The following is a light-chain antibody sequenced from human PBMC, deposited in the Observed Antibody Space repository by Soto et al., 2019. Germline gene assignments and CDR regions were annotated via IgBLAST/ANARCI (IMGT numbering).Light chain of an antibody. Sequence: ETVLTPSPGTLSLSPGERATLSCRASQSVNSNYLAWYQQKPGQAPRLLIYAASSRATGIPDRFSGSGSGTDFTLTISSLQSEDFAVYYCQQYGSSGTFGQGTKVDIK. J-gene: IGKJ1*01. CDR1: QSVNSNY. V-gene: IGKV3-20*01. CDR2: AAS. CDR3: QQYGSSGT.